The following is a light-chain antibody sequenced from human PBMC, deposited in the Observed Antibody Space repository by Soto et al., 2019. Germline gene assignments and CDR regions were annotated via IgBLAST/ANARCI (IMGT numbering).Light chain of an antibody. J-gene: IGKJ1*01. CDR1: QSVSSSY. CDR3: QQYYSSPWT. V-gene: IGKV3-20*01. Sequence: EIVLTQSPGTLSLSPREIATLSCRASQSVSSSYLAWYQQRPGKAPRLLIYDASSRATGIPDRFSGSESGTDFTLAISGLEPEDLVVYYCQQYYSSPWTFGQGTKVDIK. CDR2: DAS.